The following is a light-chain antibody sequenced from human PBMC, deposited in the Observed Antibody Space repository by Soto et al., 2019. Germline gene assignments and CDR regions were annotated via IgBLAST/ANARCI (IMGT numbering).Light chain of an antibody. CDR1: QSVSSF. J-gene: IGKJ2*01. Sequence: EIVLTQSPCTLSLSPGERATLSCRASQSVSSFLAWHQQKPGRAPRLLIYGASIRATGIPDRFSGSGSGTDFTLTISRLEPEDFAVYYCQHYGSAPYTFGQGTKLEIK. CDR2: GAS. V-gene: IGKV3-20*01. CDR3: QHYGSAPYT.